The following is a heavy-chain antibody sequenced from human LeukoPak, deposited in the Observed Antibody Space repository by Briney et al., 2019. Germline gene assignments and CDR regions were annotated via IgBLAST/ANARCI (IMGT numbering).Heavy chain of an antibody. J-gene: IGHJ4*02. V-gene: IGHV3-43*02. CDR3: AKDSGPLFVEMATMYFDY. D-gene: IGHD5-24*01. CDR1: RFTFDDYA. Sequence: GGSLRPSCAASRFTFDDYAMHWVRQAPGKGLEWVSLISGDGGSTYYADSVKGRFTISRANSKNYLYLQMSSLRTEDTALYYCAKDSGPLFVEMATMYFDYWGQGTLVTVSS. CDR2: ISGDGGST.